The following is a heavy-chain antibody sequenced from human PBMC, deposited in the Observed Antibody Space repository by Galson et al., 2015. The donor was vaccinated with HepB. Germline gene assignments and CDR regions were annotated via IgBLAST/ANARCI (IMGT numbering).Heavy chain of an antibody. V-gene: IGHV3-30*04. Sequence: SLRLSCAASGFTFSSFPMHWVRQAPGKGLEWVALMSYDGNNKYYADSVKGRFTISRDNSKNTLYLQMNSLRPEDTAVYYCARTGSAMLSPFEFWGQGTLVTVSS. J-gene: IGHJ4*02. CDR3: ARTGSAMLSPFEF. D-gene: IGHD2-2*01. CDR2: MSYDGNNK. CDR1: GFTFSSFP.